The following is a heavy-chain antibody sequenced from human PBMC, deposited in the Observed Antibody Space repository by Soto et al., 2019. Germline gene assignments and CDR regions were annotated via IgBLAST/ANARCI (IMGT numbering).Heavy chain of an antibody. V-gene: IGHV1-18*04. CDR2: ISAYNGNT. CDR3: AGSESGGWYGLY. CDR1: GYTFTNYG. Sequence: VSVKVSCKASGYTFTNYGISWVRQAPGQGLEWMGWISAYNGNTNYAQKFQGRVTMTTDTSTSTAYMELRSLRSDDTAVYYCAGSESGGWYGLYWGQGTLVTVSS. D-gene: IGHD6-19*01. J-gene: IGHJ4*02.